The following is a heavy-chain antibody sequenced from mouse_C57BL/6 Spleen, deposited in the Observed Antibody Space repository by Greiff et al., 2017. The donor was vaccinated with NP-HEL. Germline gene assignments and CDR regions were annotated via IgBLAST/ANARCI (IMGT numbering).Heavy chain of an antibody. V-gene: IGHV1-82*01. J-gene: IGHJ2*01. CDR1: GYAFSSYW. CDR2: IYPGDGDT. Sequence: VLLVESGPELVKPGASVKISCKASGYAFSSYWMNWVKQRPGQGLEWIGRIYPGDGDTNYNGKFKGKATLTADKSSSTAYMQLSSLTSEDSAVYFCASSRDLYYFDYWGQGTTLTVSS. CDR3: ASSRDLYYFDY.